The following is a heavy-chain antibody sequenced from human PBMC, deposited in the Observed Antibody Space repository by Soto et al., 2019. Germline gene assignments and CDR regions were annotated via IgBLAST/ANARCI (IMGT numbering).Heavy chain of an antibody. CDR2: INPSGGST. CDR3: AREDIVLVPAANYYYYGMDV. D-gene: IGHD2-2*01. J-gene: IGHJ6*02. CDR1: GYTFTSYY. V-gene: IGHV1-46*01. Sequence: ASVKVSCKASGYTFTSYYMHWVRQAPGQGLEWMGIINPSGGSTSYAQKFQGRVTMTRDTSTSTVYMELSSLRSEDTAVYYCAREDIVLVPAANYYYYGMDVWGQGTTVTVSS.